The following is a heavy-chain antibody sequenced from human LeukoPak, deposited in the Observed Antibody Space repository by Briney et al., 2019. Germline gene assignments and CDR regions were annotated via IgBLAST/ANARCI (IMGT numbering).Heavy chain of an antibody. CDR3: AKITQGTTAGY. V-gene: IGHV3-30*02. CDR2: IRYDGSDK. Sequence: PGGSLRLSCAASGFTFSDSGMHWVRRAPGKGLEWVAFIRYDGSDKYYADSVKGRFTISRDNSKNALLQMNSLRPDDTAVYYCAKITQGTTAGYWGQGILVTVSS. D-gene: IGHD4-17*01. CDR1: GFTFSDSG. J-gene: IGHJ4*02.